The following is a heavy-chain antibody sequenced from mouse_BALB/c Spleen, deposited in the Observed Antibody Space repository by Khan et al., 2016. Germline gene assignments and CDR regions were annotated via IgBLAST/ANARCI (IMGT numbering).Heavy chain of an antibody. CDR1: GYTFTSYW. Sequence: VQLQESGAELAKPGASVKMSCKATGYTFTSYWMHWVKQRPGQGLEWIGYINPSTGYTEYNQKFKDKATLTADKSSSTAYMQLSSLTSEDSAVYYCARTGFAYWGQGTLVTVSA. V-gene: IGHV1-7*01. CDR3: ARTGFAY. J-gene: IGHJ3*01. CDR2: INPSTGYT.